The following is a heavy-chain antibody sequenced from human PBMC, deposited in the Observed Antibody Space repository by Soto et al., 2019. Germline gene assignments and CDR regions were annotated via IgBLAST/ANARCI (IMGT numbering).Heavy chain of an antibody. CDR2: ISSSGGST. V-gene: IGHV3-23*01. Sequence: GGFLRLSCAASGVTFSSFSFKWVCQAPGKGLEWVSVISSSGGSTYYADSVKGRFTISRDNSKNTLYLQMNSLRAEDTAVYYCAPQQLVPGRRDYWGQGTLVTVSS. CDR1: GVTFSSFS. D-gene: IGHD6-13*01. J-gene: IGHJ4*02. CDR3: APQQLVPGRRDY.